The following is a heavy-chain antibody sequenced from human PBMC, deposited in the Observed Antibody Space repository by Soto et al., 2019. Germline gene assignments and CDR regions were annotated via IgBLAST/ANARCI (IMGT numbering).Heavy chain of an antibody. CDR2: IYFDGITT. V-gene: IGHV3-74*01. J-gene: IGHJ4*02. CDR3: ARGGAMRVDY. Sequence: SLRLSCTASGFTFNTHWMHWVRQAPGKGLVWVSRIYFDGITTNYADSVKGRLTVSRDNAKNTVYLHVNTLRDEETAVYYCARGGAMRVDYWGQGTLVTVSS. CDR1: GFTFNTHW.